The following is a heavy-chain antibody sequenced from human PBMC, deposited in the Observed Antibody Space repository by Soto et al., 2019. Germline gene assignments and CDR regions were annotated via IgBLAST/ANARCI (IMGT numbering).Heavy chain of an antibody. V-gene: IGHV1-46*02. J-gene: IGHJ4*02. CDR3: AAWGGCCSRADFWSGPLDY. CDR1: GYTFNNNY. CDR2: INPSGGST. Sequence: GASVKVSCKASGYTFNNNYMHWVRQAPGQGLEWMGVINPSGGSTSYAQKFQGRLTMTRDTSTSTVYMDLTSLRSEDTAVYFCAAWGGCCSRADFWSGPLDYWGQGTLVTVSS. D-gene: IGHD3-3*01.